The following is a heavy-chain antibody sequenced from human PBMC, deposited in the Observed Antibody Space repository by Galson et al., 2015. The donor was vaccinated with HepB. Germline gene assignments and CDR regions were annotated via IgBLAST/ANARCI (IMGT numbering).Heavy chain of an antibody. CDR3: ARGVRYCSSTSCWAFDI. V-gene: IGHV3-74*01. CDR2: INSDGSST. D-gene: IGHD2-2*01. J-gene: IGHJ3*02. Sequence: SLRLSCAASGFTFSSYWMHWVRQAPGKGLVWVSRINSDGSSTSYADSVKGRFTISRDNAKNTLYLQMNSLRAEDTAVYYCARGVRYCSSTSCWAFDIWGQGTMITVSS. CDR1: GFTFSSYW.